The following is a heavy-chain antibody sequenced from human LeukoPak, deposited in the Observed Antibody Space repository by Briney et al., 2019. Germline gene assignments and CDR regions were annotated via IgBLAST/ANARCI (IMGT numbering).Heavy chain of an antibody. CDR2: IYHSEST. V-gene: IGHV4-4*02. Sequence: PSETLSLTCAVSGGSISSSNWWSWVRQPPRKGPEWIGEIYHSESTNYNPFLKSRVTISVDKSKNQVSLKLSSVTAADTAIYYCARSPNYYGSGSYYSVWGQGTLVTVSS. CDR1: GGSISSSNW. CDR3: ARSPNYYGSGSYYSV. D-gene: IGHD3-10*01. J-gene: IGHJ1*01.